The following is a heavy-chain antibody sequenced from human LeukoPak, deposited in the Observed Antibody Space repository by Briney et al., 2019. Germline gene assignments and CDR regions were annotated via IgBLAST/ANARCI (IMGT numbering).Heavy chain of an antibody. CDR2: FDPEDGET. J-gene: IGHJ3*02. V-gene: IGHV1-24*01. CDR1: GYTLTELS. CDR3: ARMGNYAVAGTGAFDI. D-gene: IGHD6-19*01. Sequence: GASVKDSCKVSGYTLTELSMHGARQAPGKGFAWIAGFDPEDGETIYAQKFQGRVTITADKSTSTAYMELSSLRSEDTAVYYCARMGNYAVAGTGAFDIWGQGTMVTVSS.